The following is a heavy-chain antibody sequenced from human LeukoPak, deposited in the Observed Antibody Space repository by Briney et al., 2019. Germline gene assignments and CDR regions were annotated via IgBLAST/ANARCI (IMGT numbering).Heavy chain of an antibody. CDR3: ARAVAGEGANAFDN. Sequence: GGSLRLSCAASGFTFSSYCMHWVRQAPGKGLEWVAFIRYTGSNKYYAASVKGRFTISRDNNKNTLYLQMNSLRAEDTAVYYCARAVAGEGANAFDNWGQGTMVTVSS. D-gene: IGHD6-19*01. J-gene: IGHJ3*02. CDR2: IRYTGSNK. V-gene: IGHV3-30*02. CDR1: GFTFSSYC.